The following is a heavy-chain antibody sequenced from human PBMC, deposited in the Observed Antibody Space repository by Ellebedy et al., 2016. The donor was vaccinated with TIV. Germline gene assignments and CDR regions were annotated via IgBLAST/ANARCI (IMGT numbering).Heavy chain of an antibody. J-gene: IGHJ4*02. D-gene: IGHD6-19*01. CDR3: ARISSGWGFDY. V-gene: IGHV2-70*17. CDR1: GFSLSTSRLS. CDR2: IDWDDDK. Sequence: SGPTLVKPTQTLTLTCTFSGFSLSTSRLSVSWIRQPPGKALEWLARIDWDDDKFYSTSLRTRLTISKDSSENQVVLTMTNMDPEDTATYYCARISSGWGFDYWGQGALVTVCS.